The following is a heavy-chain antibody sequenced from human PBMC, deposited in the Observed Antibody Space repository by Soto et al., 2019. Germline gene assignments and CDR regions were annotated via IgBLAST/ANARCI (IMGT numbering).Heavy chain of an antibody. CDR3: TRGLPSHFGYDS. J-gene: IGHJ4*02. V-gene: IGHV4-59*01. Sequence: PSETLSLTCSVSGDSISSYYWTWIRQSPGKGLEWVGYVFYIGATNYNPSLNSRVTISLDASKKQVSLRLTSATAADTAVYYCTRGLPSHFGYDSWGQGTLVTVSS. CDR1: GDSISSYY. D-gene: IGHD3-10*01. CDR2: VFYIGAT.